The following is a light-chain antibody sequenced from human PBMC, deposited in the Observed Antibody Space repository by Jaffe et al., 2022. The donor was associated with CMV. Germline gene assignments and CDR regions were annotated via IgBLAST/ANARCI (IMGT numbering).Light chain of an antibody. Sequence: DIQMTQSPSSLSASVGDRVTITCQASQDISNYLNWYQQKPGKAPKLLIYDASNLETGVPSRFSGSGSGTDFTFTISSLQPEDIATYYCQQYDNLPPRRGTVTFGPGTKVDIK. V-gene: IGKV1-33*01. J-gene: IGKJ3*01. CDR3: QQYDNLPPRRGTVT. CDR2: DAS. CDR1: QDISNY.